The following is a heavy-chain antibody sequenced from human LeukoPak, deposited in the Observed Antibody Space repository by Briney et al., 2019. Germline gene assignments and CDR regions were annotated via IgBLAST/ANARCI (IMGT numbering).Heavy chain of an antibody. CDR1: GGSISSYY. CDR3: ARAGDYGDYVGWFDP. J-gene: IGHJ5*02. V-gene: IGHV4-4*07. Sequence: SETLYLTCIVSGGSISSYYWSWIRQPAGKGLEWIGRIHTSGSTNYSPSLKSRVTMSVDTSKNQFSLKLTSVTAADTAVYYCARAGDYGDYVGWFDPWGQGTLVTVSS. CDR2: IHTSGST. D-gene: IGHD4-17*01.